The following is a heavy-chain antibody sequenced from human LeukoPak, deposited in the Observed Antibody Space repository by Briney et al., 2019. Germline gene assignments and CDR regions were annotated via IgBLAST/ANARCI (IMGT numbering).Heavy chain of an antibody. V-gene: IGHV1-2*02. D-gene: IGHD1-1*01. CDR3: ARDRGNWSDGVFDY. CDR1: GYTFTGYY. Sequence: GASVKVSCRASGYTFTGYYMHWVRQAPGQGLEWMGWINPNSGGTNYAQKFQGRVTMTRDTSISTAYMELSRLRSDDTAVYYCARDRGNWSDGVFDYWGQGTLVTVSS. CDR2: INPNSGGT. J-gene: IGHJ4*02.